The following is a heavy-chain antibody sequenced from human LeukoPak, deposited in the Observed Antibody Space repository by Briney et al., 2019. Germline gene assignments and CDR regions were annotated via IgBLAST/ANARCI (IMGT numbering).Heavy chain of an antibody. CDR3: AKDSRSCVGSFCAGPRSYYFDY. CDR2: ISGSGGST. CDR1: GFTFSSYA. J-gene: IGHJ4*02. Sequence: GGSLRLSCAASGFTFSSYAMSWVRQAPGKGLEWVSAISGSGGSTYYADPVKGRFTISRDNSKNTLYLQMNSLRAEDTAVYYCAKDSRSCVGSFCAGPRSYYFDYWGQGTLVTVSS. V-gene: IGHV3-23*01. D-gene: IGHD2-2*01.